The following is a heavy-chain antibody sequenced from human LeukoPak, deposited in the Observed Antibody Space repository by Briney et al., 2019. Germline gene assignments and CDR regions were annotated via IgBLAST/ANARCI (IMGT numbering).Heavy chain of an antibody. CDR3: ARVALDPLLRWYEEPHFDY. V-gene: IGHV1-2*02. CDR2: INPNSGGA. D-gene: IGHD4-23*01. J-gene: IGHJ4*02. CDR1: GYTFTGQY. Sequence: ASVKVSCKTSGYTFTGQYIQWVRQAPGQGLEWMGWINPNSGGARYAQKSQGRVTMTRDTSINTAYMELNNLRPDDTAVYYCARVALDPLLRWYEEPHFDYWGQGTLVTVSS.